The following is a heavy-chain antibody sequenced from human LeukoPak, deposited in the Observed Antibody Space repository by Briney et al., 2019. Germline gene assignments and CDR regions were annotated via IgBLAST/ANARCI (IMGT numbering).Heavy chain of an antibody. J-gene: IGHJ5*02. D-gene: IGHD6-19*01. Sequence: GGSLRLSCAASGFTFSSYSMNWVRQAPGKGLEWVSSISGSGGSAYYADSVKGRFTFSRDNSKNTLYLQMNSLRAEDTAVYYCVRKAVAGIGGWFDPWGQGTLVTVSS. CDR2: ISGSGGSA. CDR1: GFTFSSYS. V-gene: IGHV3-23*01. CDR3: VRKAVAGIGGWFDP.